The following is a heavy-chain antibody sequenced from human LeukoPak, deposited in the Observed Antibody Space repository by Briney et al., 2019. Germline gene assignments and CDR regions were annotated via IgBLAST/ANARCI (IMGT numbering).Heavy chain of an antibody. J-gene: IGHJ5*01. CDR1: GGSISRYY. CDR2: ISFSGNI. Sequence: PSETLSLTCIVSGGSISRYYWSWIRQPPGKGLEWIGYISFSGNIKYNPSLKSRVTISVDTSKDQFSLQLSSVTAADTAVYYCARADYDFWSTHWFDSWGQGTLVTVSS. V-gene: IGHV4-59*01. CDR3: ARADYDFWSTHWFDS. D-gene: IGHD3-3*01.